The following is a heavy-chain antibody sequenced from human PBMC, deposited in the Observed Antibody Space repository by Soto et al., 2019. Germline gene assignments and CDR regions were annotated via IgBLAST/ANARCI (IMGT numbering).Heavy chain of an antibody. CDR3: AKGAGIVVVTLFDY. J-gene: IGHJ4*02. CDR2: ISWNRGSI. V-gene: IGHV3-9*02. D-gene: IGHD3-22*01. Sequence: EVQLVESGGGLVQPGRSLRLSCAASGFTSDDYAMHWVRQARGKGLVWVSGISWNRGSIGYADSVTGRFTISCDNAKNSLSLPMNSLRAEDTALCYWAKGAGIVVVTLFDYWGKGTLVTFSS. CDR1: GFTSDDYA.